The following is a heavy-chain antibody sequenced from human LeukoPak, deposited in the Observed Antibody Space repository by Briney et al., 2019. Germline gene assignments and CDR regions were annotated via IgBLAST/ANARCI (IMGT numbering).Heavy chain of an antibody. CDR1: GGSISSYY. CDR2: IYYSGST. Sequence: SETLSLTCTVSGGSISSYYWSWIRQPPGKGLEWIGYIYYSGSTNYNPSLKCRVTISVDTSKNQFSLKLSSVTAADTAVYYCARGKSLRFLEWLDYGMDVWGQGTTVTVSS. CDR3: ARGKSLRFLEWLDYGMDV. J-gene: IGHJ6*02. D-gene: IGHD3-3*01. V-gene: IGHV4-59*08.